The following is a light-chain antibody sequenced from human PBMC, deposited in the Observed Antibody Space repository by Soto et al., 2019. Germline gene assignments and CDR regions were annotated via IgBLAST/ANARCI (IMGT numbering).Light chain of an antibody. CDR3: QKYDSAPWT. CDR1: QGISNY. Sequence: DIEMTQSPSSLSASVGDRVIITCRASQGISNYLAWYQQRPGKVPKLLIYAASTLQSGVPSRFSGSGSGTDFTLTISSLQPEDVASYYCQKYDSAPWTFGQGTEVDIK. CDR2: AAS. J-gene: IGKJ1*01. V-gene: IGKV1-27*01.